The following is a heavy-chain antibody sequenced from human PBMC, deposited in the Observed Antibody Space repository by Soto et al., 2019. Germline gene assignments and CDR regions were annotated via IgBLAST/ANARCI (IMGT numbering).Heavy chain of an antibody. CDR2: IYYSGST. J-gene: IGHJ4*02. V-gene: IGHV4-59*01. Sequence: SETLSLTCTVSGGSISSYYWSWIRQPPGKGLEWIGYIYYSGSTNYNPSLKSRVTISIDTSQNQFSLKLSSVTAADTAVYYCARETIAAAGGGPDYWGQGTLVTVSS. CDR3: ARETIAAAGGGPDY. CDR1: GGSISSYY. D-gene: IGHD6-13*01.